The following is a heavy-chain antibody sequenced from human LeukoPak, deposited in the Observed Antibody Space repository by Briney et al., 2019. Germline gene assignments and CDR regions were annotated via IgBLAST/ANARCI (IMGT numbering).Heavy chain of an antibody. CDR1: GFTFSSYW. CDR2: INSDGSST. J-gene: IGHJ4*02. CDR3: ATSGSGGNYPLDY. D-gene: IGHD1-26*01. V-gene: IGHV3-74*01. Sequence: PGGSLRLSCAASGFTFSSYWMHWVRQAPGKGLVWVSRINSDGSSTSYADSVKGRFTISRDNAKNSLFLQVNSLRAEDTALYYCATSGSGGNYPLDYWGQGTLVTVSS.